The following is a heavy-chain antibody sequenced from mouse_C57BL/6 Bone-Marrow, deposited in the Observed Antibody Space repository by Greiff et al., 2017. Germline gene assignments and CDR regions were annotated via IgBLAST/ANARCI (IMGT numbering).Heavy chain of an antibody. J-gene: IGHJ4*01. V-gene: IGHV7-3*01. CDR3: ARYKGLYAVDY. CDR1: GFTFTDYY. Sequence: EVQGVESGGGLVQPGGSLSLSCAASGFTFTDYYMSWVRQPPGKALEWVGFIRNKANGYTTEYSVSVKGRFTISRDNSQSILYLHMNALRAENSATYYYARYKGLYAVDYWGQGTSVTVSS. CDR2: IRNKANGYTT.